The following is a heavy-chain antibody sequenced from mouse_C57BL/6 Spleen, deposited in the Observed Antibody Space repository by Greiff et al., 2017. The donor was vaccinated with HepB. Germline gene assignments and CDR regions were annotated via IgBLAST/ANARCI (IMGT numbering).Heavy chain of an antibody. Sequence: QVQLQQSGPELVKPGASVKISCKASGYAFSSSWMNWVKQRPGKGLEWIGRIYPGDGDTNYNGKFKGKATLTADKSSSTAYMQLSSLTSEDSAVYFCAVYGNYDDWGQGTTLTVSS. D-gene: IGHD2-1*01. J-gene: IGHJ2*01. CDR2: IYPGDGDT. CDR1: GYAFSSSW. CDR3: AVYGNYDD. V-gene: IGHV1-82*01.